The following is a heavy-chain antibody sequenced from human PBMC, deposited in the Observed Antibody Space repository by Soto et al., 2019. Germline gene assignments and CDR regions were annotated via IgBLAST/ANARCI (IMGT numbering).Heavy chain of an antibody. J-gene: IGHJ4*02. D-gene: IGHD5-12*01. CDR2: INAGNGNT. Sequence: QVQLVQSGAEEKKPGASVKVSCKASGYTFTNYAMHWVRQAPGQRLEWMGWINAGNGNTKYSQKFQGRVTITRDTSASTAYRALSSLRSEDTAVYYCARVSGYYLPDDWGQGTLVTVSS. CDR3: ARVSGYYLPDD. V-gene: IGHV1-3*05. CDR1: GYTFTNYA.